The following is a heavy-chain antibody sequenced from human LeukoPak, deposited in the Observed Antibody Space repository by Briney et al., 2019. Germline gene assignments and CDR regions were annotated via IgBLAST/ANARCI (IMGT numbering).Heavy chain of an antibody. Sequence: SETLSLTCTVSGGSISSYYWSWIRQPPGKGLEWIGSIYYSGSTYYNPSLKSRVTISVDTSKNQFSLKLSSVTAADTAVYYCASATXXXXLFXXDYWXQGTLVTVSS. CDR3: ASATXXXXLFXXDY. D-gene: IGHD1-26*01. CDR1: GGSISSYY. CDR2: IYYSGST. J-gene: IGHJ4*02. V-gene: IGHV4-39*01.